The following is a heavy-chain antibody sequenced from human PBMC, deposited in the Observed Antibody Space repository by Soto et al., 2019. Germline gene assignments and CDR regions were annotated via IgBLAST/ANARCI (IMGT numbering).Heavy chain of an antibody. D-gene: IGHD3-10*01. CDR2: INGVGSYL. CDR3: VRVGITFMRGRLRGDHSGLDV. Sequence: EGRLVESGGGLVKPGGSLRISCVASGFTFSSYTMNWVRQAPGKGLEWVSNINGVGSYLYYIDSVQGRFTISRDKAKNTLYLQMNSLRVEDTAVYYCVRVGITFMRGRLRGDHSGLDVWGHGTTVTVSS. V-gene: IGHV3-21*02. J-gene: IGHJ6*02. CDR1: GFTFSSYT.